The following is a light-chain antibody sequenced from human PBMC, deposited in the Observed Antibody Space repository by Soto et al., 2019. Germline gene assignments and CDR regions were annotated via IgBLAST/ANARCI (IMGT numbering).Light chain of an antibody. J-gene: IGLJ2*01. Sequence: QPVLTQSSSASASLGASVKLTCTLSSGHSSYAIAWHQQQPEKGPRYLMKLSSDGSHSKGDGIPDRFSGSSSGAERYLTISSLQSEDEADYYCQTWDTGARVVFGGGTKVTVL. CDR3: QTWDTGARVV. V-gene: IGLV4-69*01. CDR1: SGHSSYA. CDR2: LSSDGSH.